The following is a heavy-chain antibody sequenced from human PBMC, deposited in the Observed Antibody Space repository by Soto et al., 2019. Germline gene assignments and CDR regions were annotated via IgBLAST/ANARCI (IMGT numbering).Heavy chain of an antibody. D-gene: IGHD3-22*01. V-gene: IGHV1-69*06. J-gene: IGHJ3*02. Sequence: QVQLVQSGAEVKKPGSSVKVSCKTSGGTFSNFAIRWVRQAPGQGLEWMGGIIPIFGTANYAQKFQGRVTITADKSTSTAYMELSSLRSDDTAVYYCATEGDSYDISGPWRAFDIWGQGTMVTVSS. CDR1: GGTFSNFA. CDR3: ATEGDSYDISGPWRAFDI. CDR2: IIPIFGTA.